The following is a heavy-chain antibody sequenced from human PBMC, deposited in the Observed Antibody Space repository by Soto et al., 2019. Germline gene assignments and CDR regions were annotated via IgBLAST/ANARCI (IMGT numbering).Heavy chain of an antibody. J-gene: IGHJ6*03. V-gene: IGHV3-48*01. Sequence: PGGSLRLSCAASGFTFSSYGMNWVRQAPGKGLGWVAYISGSSGTVYYADSVKGRFTISRDNAKNSLSLQMKGLRGEDTAVYYCATVVNFNYYMDVWGQGTTVTVSS. CDR3: ATVVNFNYYMDV. CDR2: ISGSSGTV. CDR1: GFTFSSYG. D-gene: IGHD2-15*01.